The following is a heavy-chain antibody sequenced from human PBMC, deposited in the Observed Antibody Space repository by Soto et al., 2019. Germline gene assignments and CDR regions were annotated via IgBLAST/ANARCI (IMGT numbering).Heavy chain of an antibody. J-gene: IGHJ6*02. CDR3: AKFLTRIVVVPAAKGFYYYYGMDV. V-gene: IGHV3-23*01. D-gene: IGHD2-2*01. CDR2: ISGSGGST. Sequence: GGSLRLSCAASGFTFSSYAMSWVRQAPGKGLEWVSAISGSGGSTYYADSVKGRFTISRDNSKNTLYLQMNSLRAEDMAVYYCAKFLTRIVVVPAAKGFYYYYGMDVWGQGTTVTVSS. CDR1: GFTFSSYA.